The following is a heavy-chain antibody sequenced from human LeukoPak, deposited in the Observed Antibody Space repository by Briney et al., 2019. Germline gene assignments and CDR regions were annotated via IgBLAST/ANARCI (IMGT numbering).Heavy chain of an antibody. CDR3: ARTERGETYYDFWSGYYGYYYMDV. V-gene: IGHV3-7*01. D-gene: IGHD3-3*01. CDR1: GFTFTTYW. Sequence: PGGSLRLSCAASGFTFTTYWMSWVRQPPGKGLEWVANIKQDGTEKYYVDSVKGRFTISRDNAKNSPYLQMNSLRAEDTAVYYCARTERGETYYDFWSGYYGYYYMDVWGKGTTVTVSS. CDR2: IKQDGTEK. J-gene: IGHJ6*03.